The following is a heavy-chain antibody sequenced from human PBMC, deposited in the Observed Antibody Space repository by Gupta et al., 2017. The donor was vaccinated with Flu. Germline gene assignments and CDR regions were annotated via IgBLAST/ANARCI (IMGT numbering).Heavy chain of an antibody. V-gene: IGHV4-31*02. CDR1: GGSVNVFSYF. CDR3: ARRGTYFFDF. CDR2: VHSSGTT. D-gene: IGHD1-7*01. J-gene: IGHJ4*02. Sequence: GGSVNVFSYFWSWIRQLPGEGLEWIGYVHSSGTTYYNPSLRSRLMMAIDTSKNEFSLELASVTAADTAMYYCARRGTYFFDFWGQGALVTV.